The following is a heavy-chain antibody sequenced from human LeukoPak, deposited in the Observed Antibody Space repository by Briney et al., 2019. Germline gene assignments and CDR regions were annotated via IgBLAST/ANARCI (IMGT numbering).Heavy chain of an antibody. CDR3: ARDRSSGIFDP. CDR2: IYTSGSN. J-gene: IGHJ5*02. CDR1: GGSISSYY. D-gene: IGHD1-26*01. V-gene: IGHV4-4*07. Sequence: PSETLSLTCTVSGGSISSYYWSWSRQPAGKGLECIGRIYTSGSNNYIPTLKGRVTISVDKSKNQFSLKLSSVSAADTAVYYCARDRSSGIFDPWGQGTLVTVSS.